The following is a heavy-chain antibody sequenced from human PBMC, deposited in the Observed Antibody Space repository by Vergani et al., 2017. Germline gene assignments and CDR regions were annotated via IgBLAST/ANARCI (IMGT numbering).Heavy chain of an antibody. V-gene: IGHV4-61*02. CDR1: GGSISSSSYY. J-gene: IGHJ6*03. Sequence: QLQLQESGPGLVKPSETLSLTCTVSGGSISSSSYYWGWIRQPAGKGLEWIGRIYTSGSTNYNPSLKSRVTISVDTSKNQFSLKLSSVTAADTAVYYCARGSNYYYYYMDVWGKGTTVTVSS. CDR2: IYTSGST. CDR3: ARGSNYYYYYMDV. D-gene: IGHD4-11*01.